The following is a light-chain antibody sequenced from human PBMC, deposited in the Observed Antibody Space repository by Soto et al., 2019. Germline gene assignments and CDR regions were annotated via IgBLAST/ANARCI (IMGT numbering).Light chain of an antibody. Sequence: DIHMTQSPSTLSGGLGVIVTITCRASQTISSWLAWYQQKPWKAPKLLIYKASTLKSGVPSRFSGSGSGTEFTLTISSLQPDDFATYYCQHYNSYSEAFGQGTKVDI. V-gene: IGKV1-5*03. CDR3: QHYNSYSEA. J-gene: IGKJ1*01. CDR2: KAS. CDR1: QTISSW.